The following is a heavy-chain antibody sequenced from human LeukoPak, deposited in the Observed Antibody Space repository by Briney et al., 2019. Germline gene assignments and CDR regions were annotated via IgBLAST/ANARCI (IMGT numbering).Heavy chain of an antibody. D-gene: IGHD6-19*01. CDR2: ISGNGKNI. CDR3: ARASGRIAVAGIDY. V-gene: IGHV3-23*01. J-gene: IGHJ4*02. Sequence: GGSLRLSCVASGFDFSAYAISWVRQAPGQGPEWVSAISGNGKNIYYADSVKGRFTISRDNSKNTLYLQMNSLRAEDTAVYYCARASGRIAVAGIDYWGQGTLVTVSS. CDR1: GFDFSAYA.